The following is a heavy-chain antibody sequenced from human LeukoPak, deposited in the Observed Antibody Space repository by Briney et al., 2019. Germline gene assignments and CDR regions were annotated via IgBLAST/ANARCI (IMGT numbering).Heavy chain of an antibody. CDR3: ARTYCSSTSCYLFDY. Sequence: GESLKISCEGSGYSFTSYWIGWVRQMPGKGLEWMGIIYPGDPDTRYSPSFQGQVTISADKSVSTAYLQWSSLKASDTAMYYCARTYCSSTSCYLFDYWGQGTLVTVSS. J-gene: IGHJ4*02. CDR2: IYPGDPDT. D-gene: IGHD2-2*01. CDR1: GYSFTSYW. V-gene: IGHV5-51*01.